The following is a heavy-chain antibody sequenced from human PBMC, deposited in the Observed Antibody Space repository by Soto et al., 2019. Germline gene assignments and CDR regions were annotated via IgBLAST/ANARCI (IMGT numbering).Heavy chain of an antibody. J-gene: IGHJ4*01. CDR1: GYIFTNYW. Sequence: GESLKISCQCSGYIFTNYWIGWVRQMPGKGLEWMGIIYPGDSDTRYSPSFQGQVTISADKSISTAYLQWSSLKASDTAMYYCARLANIFEFDHWGHGTLVTVSS. CDR3: ARLANIFEFDH. D-gene: IGHD2-21*01. V-gene: IGHV5-51*01. CDR2: IYPGDSDT.